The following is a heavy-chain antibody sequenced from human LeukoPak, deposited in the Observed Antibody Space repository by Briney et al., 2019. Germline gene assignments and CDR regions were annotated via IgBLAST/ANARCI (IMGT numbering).Heavy chain of an antibody. CDR1: GGSISSSSYY. CDR2: IYYSGST. J-gene: IGHJ4*02. CDR3: ARLYYDSSGYYQICYFDY. V-gene: IGHV4-39*01. Sequence: SETLSLTCTVSGGSISSSSYYWGWIRQPPGKGLEWVGSIYYSGSTYYNPSLKSRVTISVDSSKNQFSLNLSSVTAADTAVYYCARLYYDSSGYYQICYFDYWGQGTLVTVSS. D-gene: IGHD3-22*01.